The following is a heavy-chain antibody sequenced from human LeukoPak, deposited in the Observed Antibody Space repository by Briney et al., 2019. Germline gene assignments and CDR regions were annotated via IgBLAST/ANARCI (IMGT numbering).Heavy chain of an antibody. CDR1: GFTFSSYE. D-gene: IGHD5-18*01. J-gene: IGHJ4*02. Sequence: GGSLRLSCAASGFTFSSYEMNWVRQAPGKGLEWVSYISSSGSTIYYADSVKGRFTISRDNAKNSLYLQMNSLRAEDTAVYYCARESPDTAMVQDYWGQGTLVTVPS. CDR3: ARESPDTAMVQDY. V-gene: IGHV3-48*03. CDR2: ISSSGSTI.